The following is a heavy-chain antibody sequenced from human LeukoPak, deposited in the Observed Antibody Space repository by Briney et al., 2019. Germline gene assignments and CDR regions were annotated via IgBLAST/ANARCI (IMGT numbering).Heavy chain of an antibody. CDR2: INHSGST. J-gene: IGHJ4*02. V-gene: IGHV4-34*01. CDR3: ARGRGTDYYDSSGYPFDY. Sequence: SETLSLTCAVYGGSFSGYYWSWIRQPPGTGLEWIGEINHSGSTNYNPSLKSRVTISVDTSKNQFSLKLSSVTAADTAVYYCARGRGTDYYDSSGYPFDYWGQGTLVTVSS. CDR1: GGSFSGYY. D-gene: IGHD3-22*01.